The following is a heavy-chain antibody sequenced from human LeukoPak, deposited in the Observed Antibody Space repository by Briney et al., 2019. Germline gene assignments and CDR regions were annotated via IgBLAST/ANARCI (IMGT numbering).Heavy chain of an antibody. CDR3: ARGGLLRYFDWLPSAFDY. Sequence: GGSLRLSCAASGFTFSSYAMHWVRQAPGKGLEWVAVISYDGSNKYYADSVKGRFTISRDNSKNTLYLQMNSLRAEDTAVYYCARGGLLRYFDWLPSAFDYWGQGTLVTVSS. V-gene: IGHV3-30-3*01. J-gene: IGHJ4*02. CDR2: ISYDGSNK. D-gene: IGHD3-9*01. CDR1: GFTFSSYA.